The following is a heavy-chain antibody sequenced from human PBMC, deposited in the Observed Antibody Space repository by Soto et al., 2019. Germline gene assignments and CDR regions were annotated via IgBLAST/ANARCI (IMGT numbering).Heavy chain of an antibody. CDR3: ARARGLATATLDYYYFYMDV. J-gene: IGHJ6*03. CDR2: TNPISCDT. Sequence: GAVQGLCKASGYTIKNYCLRWVGQARRQGPKNMGWTNPISCDTKYPQNFQARVTLTRDTSVRTAFMELNWLKSVDTAVYYCARARGLATATLDYYYFYMDVWGKGTTVPVSS. CDR1: GYTIKNYC. D-gene: IGHD6-19*01. V-gene: IGHV1-2*02.